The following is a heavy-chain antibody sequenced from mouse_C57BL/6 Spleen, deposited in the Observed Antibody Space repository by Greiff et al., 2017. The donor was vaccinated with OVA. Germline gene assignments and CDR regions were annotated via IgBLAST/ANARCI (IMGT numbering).Heavy chain of an antibody. V-gene: IGHV1-47*01. CDR3: ARWGGGGY. J-gene: IGHJ2*01. Sequence: VQLQQSGAELVKPGASVKMSCKASGYTFTTYPIEWMKQNHGKSLEWIGNFHPYNDDTKYNQKFKDKATLTVDKSSSTAYMQLSSLTSEDSAVYDCARWGGGGYWGQGTTLTVSS. CDR2: FHPYNDDT. CDR1: GYTFTTYP.